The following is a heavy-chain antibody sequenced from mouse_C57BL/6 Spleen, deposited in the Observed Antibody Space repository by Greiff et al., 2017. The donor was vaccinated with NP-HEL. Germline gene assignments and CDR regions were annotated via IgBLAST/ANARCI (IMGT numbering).Heavy chain of an antibody. CDR2: IDPETGGT. Sequence: QVQLKQSGAELVRPGASVTLSCKASGYTFTDYEMHWVKQTPVHGLEWIGAIDPETGGTAYNQKFKGKAILTADKSSSTAYMELRSPTSEDSAVYYCTAQYYGSSPYYAMDYWGQGTSVTVSS. CDR1: GYTFTDYE. CDR3: TAQYYGSSPYYAMDY. V-gene: IGHV1-15*01. D-gene: IGHD1-1*01. J-gene: IGHJ4*01.